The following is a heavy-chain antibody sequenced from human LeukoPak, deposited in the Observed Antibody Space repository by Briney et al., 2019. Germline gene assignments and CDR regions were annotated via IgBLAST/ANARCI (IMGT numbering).Heavy chain of an antibody. CDR2: IKQDESEK. J-gene: IGHJ4*02. Sequence: GGSLRLSCAVSGFTFSNYWMSWVRQAPGKGLEWVAHIKQDESEKYYVDSVKGRFTISRDNAKNSLYLQMNSLRAENTTIYYCARDKIVGASKFDYWGQGTLVTVSS. CDR1: GFTFSNYW. D-gene: IGHD1-26*01. CDR3: ARDKIVGASKFDY. V-gene: IGHV3-7*01.